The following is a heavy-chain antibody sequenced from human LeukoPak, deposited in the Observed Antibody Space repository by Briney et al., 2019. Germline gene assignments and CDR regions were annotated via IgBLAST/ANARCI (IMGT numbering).Heavy chain of an antibody. V-gene: IGHV3-9*01. CDR2: ISWNSGSI. Sequence: PGRSLRLSCAASGFTFDDYAMHWVRQAPGKGLEWVSGISWNSGSIGYADSVKGRFTISRDNAKNSLYLQMNSLRAEDTALYYCAKDIGAYYYGSGSSGFLDYWGQGTLVTVSS. D-gene: IGHD3-10*01. CDR3: AKDIGAYYYGSGSSGFLDY. J-gene: IGHJ4*02. CDR1: GFTFDDYA.